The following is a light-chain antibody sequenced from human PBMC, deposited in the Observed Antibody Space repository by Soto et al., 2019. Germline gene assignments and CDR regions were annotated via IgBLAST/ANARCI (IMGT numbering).Light chain of an antibody. CDR3: QLFNKWPLT. CDR2: GAS. J-gene: IGKJ4*01. CDR1: QSVSSN. V-gene: IGKV3-15*01. Sequence: EIVMTQSPGTLSVSPGERAALSCRASQSVSSNLAWYQQKPGQAPRLLIYGASTRATGIPARFSGSGSGTEFTLSISSLQSEDFALYDCQLFNKWPLTFGGGTRVEIK.